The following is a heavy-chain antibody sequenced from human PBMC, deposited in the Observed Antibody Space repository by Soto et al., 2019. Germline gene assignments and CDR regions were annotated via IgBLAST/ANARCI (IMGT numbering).Heavy chain of an antibody. V-gene: IGHV1-69*04. D-gene: IGHD6-19*01. CDR1: GGTFSSYA. Sequence: QVQLVQSGAEVKKPGSSVKVSCKASGGTFSSYAITWVRQAPGQGLEWMGRIIPILGIENYAQKFQDRVTITADKSTSTVYMELSSLRSEDTAVYYCARGRSSDPNYYYYMDVWGKGTTVTVSS. CDR3: ARGRSSDPNYYYYMDV. CDR2: IIPILGIE. J-gene: IGHJ6*03.